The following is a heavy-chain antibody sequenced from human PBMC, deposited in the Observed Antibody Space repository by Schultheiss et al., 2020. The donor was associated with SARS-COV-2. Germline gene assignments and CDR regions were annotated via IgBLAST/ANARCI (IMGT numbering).Heavy chain of an antibody. Sequence: SETLSLTCTVSGGSVTSASDHWSWIRQPPGKGLEWIGYIYHSGNIKYSSSLKSRVSISVDTSKNQVSLKVSSVTAADTAVYYCARGRDTAMDEINWFDPWGQGTLVTVSS. CDR2: IYHSGNI. V-gene: IGHV4-61*01. CDR3: ARGRDTAMDEINWFDP. D-gene: IGHD5-18*01. CDR1: GGSVTSASDH. J-gene: IGHJ5*02.